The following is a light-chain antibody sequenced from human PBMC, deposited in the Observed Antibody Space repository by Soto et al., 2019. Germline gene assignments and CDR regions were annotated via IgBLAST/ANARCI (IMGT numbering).Light chain of an antibody. V-gene: IGKV3-20*01. Sequence: EIVLTQSPGTLSLSPGEIATLSCRASQSVSSSDLAWYQQKPGQAPRLLIYGASSRATGIPDRFSGSGSGTDFTLTISRLEPEDCAVYYCQQYGSSPLTFGGGTQVEIK. CDR2: GAS. CDR1: QSVSSSD. CDR3: QQYGSSPLT. J-gene: IGKJ4*01.